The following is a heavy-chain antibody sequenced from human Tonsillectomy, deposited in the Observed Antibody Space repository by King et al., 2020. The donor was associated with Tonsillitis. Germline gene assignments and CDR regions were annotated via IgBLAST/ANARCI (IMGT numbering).Heavy chain of an antibody. CDR3: ARGGRYDSSGYYSDAFDI. D-gene: IGHD3-22*01. CDR1: GGSISSGGYS. J-gene: IGHJ3*02. V-gene: IGHV4-30-4*07. CDR2: IYYSGST. Sequence: VQLQESGPGLVKPSQTLSLTCAVSGGSISSGGYSWCWIRQPPGKGLEWIGYIYYSGSTYYNPSLKSRVTISVDTSKNQFSLKLSSVTAADTAVYYCARGGRYDSSGYYSDAFDIWGKGTMVTVSS.